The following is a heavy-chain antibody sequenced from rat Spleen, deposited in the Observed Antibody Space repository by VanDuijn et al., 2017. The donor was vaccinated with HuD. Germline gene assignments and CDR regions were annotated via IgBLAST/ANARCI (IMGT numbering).Heavy chain of an antibody. CDR1: GFSLTSYH. D-gene: IGHD1-1*01. CDR3: ARTSPFGGVDA. V-gene: IGHV2S1*01. J-gene: IGHJ4*01. Sequence: QVQLKESGPGLVQTSQTLSLTCTVSGFSLTSYHISWVRQPPGKGLEWRGVTWIGGNTAYNSLLKSRLSISRDTSKNHIFLKMNSLQSEDTATYHCARTSPFGGVDAWGQGASVTVSS. CDR2: TWIGGNT.